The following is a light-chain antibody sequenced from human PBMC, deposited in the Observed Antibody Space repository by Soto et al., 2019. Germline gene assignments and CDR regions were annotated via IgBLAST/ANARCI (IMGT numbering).Light chain of an antibody. CDR2: DAS. CDR1: QSVNTY. CDR3: QQRSKCHPIT. V-gene: IGKV3-11*01. J-gene: IGKJ5*01. Sequence: DIVLPQSPATLSLSPGERATLSCRASQSVNTYLAWYQQKPCQPTRLLIYDASNRATGIPARFSGSRSGTDLSLTTSSLQPADFSVYYCQQRSKCHPITVGEGTRLDIK.